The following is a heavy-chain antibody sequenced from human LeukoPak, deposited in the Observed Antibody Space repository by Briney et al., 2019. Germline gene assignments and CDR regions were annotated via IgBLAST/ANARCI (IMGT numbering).Heavy chain of an antibody. CDR3: ARLGKTYYYNSSGYYSSLYYFAY. CDR2: IYYSGST. Sequence: SETLSLTCTVSGGSISSYYWSWIRQPPGKGLEWIGCIYYSGSTNYNPSLKSRVTISVDTSKNQFSLKLSSVTAADTAVYYCARLGKTYYYNSSGYYSSLYYFAYWGQGTLVTVSS. J-gene: IGHJ4*02. D-gene: IGHD3-22*01. CDR1: GGSISSYY. V-gene: IGHV4-59*08.